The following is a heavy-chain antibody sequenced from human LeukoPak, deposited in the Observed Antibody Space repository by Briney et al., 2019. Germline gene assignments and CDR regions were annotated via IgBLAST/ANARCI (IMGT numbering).Heavy chain of an antibody. D-gene: IGHD4-11*01. V-gene: IGHV3-74*01. CDR2: ITSGGSST. CDR1: GFTFSSYW. Sequence: RGSLRVSCAASGFTFSSYWMHWVRQAPGKGLVWVSRITSGGSSTIYADSVKGRFTISRDNAKNTLYPQLNSLRADDTAVYYCARDLNTYSADYWGQGTLVTVSS. J-gene: IGHJ4*02. CDR3: ARDLNTYSADY.